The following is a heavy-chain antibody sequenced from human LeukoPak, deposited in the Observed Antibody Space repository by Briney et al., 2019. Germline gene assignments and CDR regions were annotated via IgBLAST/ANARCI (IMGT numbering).Heavy chain of an antibody. J-gene: IGHJ6*02. Sequence: PGGSLRLSCAASGFTFSNAWMNWVRQAPGKGLEWVTVISYDGSSKYYADSVKGRFTISRDNSMNMLHLQMNSLRVEDTAVYYCAKDFTGFYGMDVWGQGATVIVSS. V-gene: IGHV3-30*18. D-gene: IGHD3-10*01. CDR1: GFTFSNAW. CDR2: ISYDGSSK. CDR3: AKDFTGFYGMDV.